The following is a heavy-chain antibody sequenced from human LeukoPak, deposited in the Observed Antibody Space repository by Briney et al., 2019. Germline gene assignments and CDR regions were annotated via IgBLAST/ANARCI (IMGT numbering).Heavy chain of an antibody. CDR2: IRSDGGRT. V-gene: IGHV3-64D*09. Sequence: QPGGSLRLSCSASGFTFSSYAMHWVRQAPGKGLEYVSAIRSDGGRTYYADSVKGRFTISRDNSKNTLYLQMSSLRAEDTAVYYCVKVASVTTFGGTFDYWGQGTLVTVSS. J-gene: IGHJ4*02. CDR1: GFTFSSYA. D-gene: IGHD3-16*01. CDR3: VKVASVTTFGGTFDY.